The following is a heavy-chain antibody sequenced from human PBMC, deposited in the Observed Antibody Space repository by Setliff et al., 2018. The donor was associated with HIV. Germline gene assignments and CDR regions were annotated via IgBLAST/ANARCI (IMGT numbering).Heavy chain of an antibody. Sequence: GSLRLSCAASGFTFSYYSMTWVRQAPGKGLEWIANINEDGDKKYHAGSVWGRFTISRDNAKNSLYLQMNSLRVEDTAVYYCARGPDSYDSSGYYASFDSWGQGTLVTVSS. D-gene: IGHD3-22*01. J-gene: IGHJ4*02. CDR3: ARGPDSYDSSGYYASFDS. CDR1: GFTFSYYS. CDR2: INEDGDKK. V-gene: IGHV3-7*03.